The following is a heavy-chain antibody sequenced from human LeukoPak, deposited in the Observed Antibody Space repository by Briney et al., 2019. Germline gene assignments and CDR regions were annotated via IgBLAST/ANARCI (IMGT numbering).Heavy chain of an antibody. V-gene: IGHV4-4*07. Sequence: SETLSLTCTVSGGSISSYYWSWIRQPAGKGLEWIGRIYTSGSTNYNPSLKSRVTMSVDTSKNQFSLKLSSVTAADTAVYYCARGVWFGEPSFWFDPWGQGTLVTVSS. CDR1: GGSISSYY. CDR3: ARGVWFGEPSFWFDP. D-gene: IGHD3-10*01. CDR2: IYTSGST. J-gene: IGHJ5*02.